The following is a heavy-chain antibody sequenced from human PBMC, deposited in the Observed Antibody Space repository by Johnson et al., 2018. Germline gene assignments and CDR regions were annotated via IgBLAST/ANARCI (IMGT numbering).Heavy chain of an antibody. Sequence: EVQLVESGGGLVQPGGSLRLSCEASGFTSSSYWMHWVRQAPGKGLEWVSRISDSGGRTAYADSVKGRFTISRDNSKNTVYLQMNSLRAEDTAVYYCAKDKDWVTENYGMDVWGQGTTVIVSS. CDR3: AKDKDWVTENYGMDV. V-gene: IGHV3-23*04. D-gene: IGHD3-9*01. J-gene: IGHJ6*02. CDR2: ISDSGGRT. CDR1: GFTSSSYW.